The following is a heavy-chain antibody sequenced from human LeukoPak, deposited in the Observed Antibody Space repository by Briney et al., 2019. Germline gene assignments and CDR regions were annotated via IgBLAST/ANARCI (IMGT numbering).Heavy chain of an antibody. CDR2: IIPILGIA. D-gene: IGHD6-13*01. V-gene: IGHV1-69*04. J-gene: IGHJ2*01. CDR1: GGTFSSYA. CDR3: ASYSSEDWYFDL. Sequence: AASVKVSCKASGGTFSSYAISWVRQAPGQGLEWMGRIIPILGIANYAQKFQGRVTITADKSTSTAYMELSSLGSEDTAVYYCASYSSEDWYFDLWGRGTLVTVSS.